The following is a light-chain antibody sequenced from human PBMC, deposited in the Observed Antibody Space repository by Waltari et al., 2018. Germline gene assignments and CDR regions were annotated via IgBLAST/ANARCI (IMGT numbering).Light chain of an antibody. Sequence: DIQMTQSPSSVAASVGDRVTLTCRASQGISTWLAWFQQRPGKAPNLLIHSATRLQSGVPSRFSGSASGTDFTLTITSLQPEDFGTYFCQQLDSYPFTFGPGTKVDIK. J-gene: IGKJ3*01. CDR1: QGISTW. V-gene: IGKV1-12*01. CDR2: SAT. CDR3: QQLDSYPFT.